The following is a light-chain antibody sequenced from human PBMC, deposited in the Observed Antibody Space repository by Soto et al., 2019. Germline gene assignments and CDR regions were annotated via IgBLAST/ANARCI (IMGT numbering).Light chain of an antibody. V-gene: IGKV3-15*01. Sequence: EIVLTQSPGTLSLSPGERATLSCRASHDIRSNLAWYQQRPCQAPRLLIYGASTRATGIPARFSGSGSGTEFTPTISSLQSEDFAVYHCQQYHNLPPWTCGQGTQVDIK. CDR3: QQYHNLPPWT. J-gene: IGKJ1*01. CDR2: GAS. CDR1: HDIRSN.